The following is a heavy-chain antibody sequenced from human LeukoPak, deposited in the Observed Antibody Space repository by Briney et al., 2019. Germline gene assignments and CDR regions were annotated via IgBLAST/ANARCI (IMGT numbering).Heavy chain of an antibody. J-gene: IGHJ4*02. CDR3: ARGVSWTFDN. D-gene: IGHD6-13*01. CDR2: IKQDGSEK. V-gene: IGHV3-7*04. CDR1: GFTFSTYW. Sequence: RGSLRLSCAASGFTFSTYWMSWVRQAPGKGLEWVANIKQDGSEKYYVDSVKGRFAVSRDNAKNSLSLQMNILRLEDTAVYYCARGVSWTFDNWGRGALVTVSS.